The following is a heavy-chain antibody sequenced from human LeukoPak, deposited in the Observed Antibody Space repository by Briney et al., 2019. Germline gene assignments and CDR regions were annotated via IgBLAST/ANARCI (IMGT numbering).Heavy chain of an antibody. V-gene: IGHV4-39*07. CDR3: ARDGIAAAGTDY. CDR2: IYYSGST. CDR1: DGSISSSSYY. J-gene: IGHJ4*02. Sequence: SETLSLTCTVSDGSISSSSYYWGWIRQPPGKGLEWIGSIYYSGSTYYNPSLKSRVTISVDTSKNQFSLKLSSVTAADTAVYYCARDGIAAAGTDYWGQGTLVTVSS. D-gene: IGHD6-13*01.